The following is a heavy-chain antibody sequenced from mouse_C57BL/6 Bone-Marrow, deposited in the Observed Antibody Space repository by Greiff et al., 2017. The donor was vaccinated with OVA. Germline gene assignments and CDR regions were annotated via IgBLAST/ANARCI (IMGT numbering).Heavy chain of an antibody. CDR2: ISSGGDYI. D-gene: IGHD2-1*01. V-gene: IGHV5-9-1*02. J-gene: IGHJ4*01. CDR1: GFTFSSYA. CDR3: TRLLDAMDY. Sequence: EVHLVESGAGLVKPGGSLKLSCAASGFTFSSYAMSWVRQTPEKRLEWVAYISSGGDYIYYADTVKGRFTISRDNARNTLYLQMSSLKTEDTAMYYCTRLLDAMDYWGQGTSVTVSS.